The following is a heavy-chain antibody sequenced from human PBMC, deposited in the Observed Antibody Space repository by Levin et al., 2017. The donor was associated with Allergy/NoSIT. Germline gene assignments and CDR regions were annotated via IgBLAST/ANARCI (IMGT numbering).Heavy chain of an antibody. Sequence: LSLTCAASGFPFDDYAMHWVRQAPGKGLEWVSIIDWNSGTVDYADSVKGRFTISRDNAKNSVYLQMNSLRGEDTALYYCVKGFGATVPSGMDVWGPGTTVIVSS. V-gene: IGHV3-9*01. J-gene: IGHJ6*02. CDR1: GFPFDDYA. D-gene: IGHD1-26*01. CDR2: IDWNSGTV. CDR3: VKGFGATVPSGMDV.